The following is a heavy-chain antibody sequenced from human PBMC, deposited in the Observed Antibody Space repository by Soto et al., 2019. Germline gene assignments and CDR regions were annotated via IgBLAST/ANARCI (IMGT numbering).Heavy chain of an antibody. V-gene: IGHV4-39*01. D-gene: IGHD1-26*01. CDR2: IYYSGST. Sequence: PSETLSLTCTVSGGSLTSNSDYWGWIRQPPGSGLEWIGTIYYSGSTYYSPSLRSRVTMSVDTSKNQLSLRLTSVTAADTAVYYCASGPGTHFYYTPYYFDYWGQGPLVTVSS. CDR1: GGSLTSNSDY. CDR3: ASGPGTHFYYTPYYFDY. J-gene: IGHJ4*02.